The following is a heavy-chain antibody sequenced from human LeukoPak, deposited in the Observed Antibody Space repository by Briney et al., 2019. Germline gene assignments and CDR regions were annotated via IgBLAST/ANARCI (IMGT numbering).Heavy chain of an antibody. CDR1: GYTFTSYD. J-gene: IGHJ4*02. CDR2: MNPNSGNT. CDR3: ARGDILTGNHNDY. D-gene: IGHD3-9*01. V-gene: IGHV1-8*01. Sequence: GASVKVSCKASGYTFTSYDINWVRQATGQGLEWMGWMNPNSGNTGYAQKFQGRVTMTRNTSTSTAYMELSSLRPEDTAVYYCARGDILTGNHNDYWGQGTLVTVSS.